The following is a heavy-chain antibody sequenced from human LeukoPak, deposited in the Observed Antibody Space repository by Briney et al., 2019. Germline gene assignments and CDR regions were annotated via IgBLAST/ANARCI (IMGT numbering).Heavy chain of an antibody. D-gene: IGHD2-15*01. CDR3: ARALTLGYCSGGSCYNYYYYGMDV. V-gene: IGHV1-24*01. Sequence: ASVKVSCKVSGYTLTELSMHWVRQAPGKGLEWMGGFDPEDGETIYAQKFQGRVTMTEDTSTDTAYMELSSLRSEDTAVYYCARALTLGYCSGGSCYNYYYYGMDVWGQGTTVTVSS. CDR2: FDPEDGET. CDR1: GYTLTELS. J-gene: IGHJ6*02.